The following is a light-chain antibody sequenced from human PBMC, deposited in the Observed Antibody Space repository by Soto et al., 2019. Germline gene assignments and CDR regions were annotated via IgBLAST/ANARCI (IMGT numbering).Light chain of an antibody. CDR2: GAS. CDR1: QSVSRR. Sequence: EVVLTQSPGTLSLSPGGRATLSCRASQSVSRRLAWYQQRPGQSPRLLISGASMRASGVPVRFIGSGSWTDFTLTITRLEPEDFAVYYCQQYGGSPITFGLGTRLEIK. J-gene: IGKJ5*01. CDR3: QQYGGSPIT. V-gene: IGKV3-20*01.